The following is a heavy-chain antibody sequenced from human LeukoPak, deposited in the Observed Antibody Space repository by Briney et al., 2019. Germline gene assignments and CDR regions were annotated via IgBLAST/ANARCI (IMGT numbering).Heavy chain of an antibody. CDR1: GDSLSNYY. CDR3: ARRGPDTAMVDYFDY. D-gene: IGHD5-18*01. Sequence: SETLSLTCTVSGDSLSNYYWSWIRQSAGKGLEWIGRIYTTGSTNYNPSLKSRVTISVDTSKNQFSLKLSSVTAADTAVYYCARRGPDTAMVDYFDYWGQGTLVTVSS. CDR2: IYTTGST. V-gene: IGHV4-4*07. J-gene: IGHJ4*02.